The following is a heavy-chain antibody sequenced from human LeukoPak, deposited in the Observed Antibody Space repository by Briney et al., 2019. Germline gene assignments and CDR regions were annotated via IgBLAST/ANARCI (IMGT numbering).Heavy chain of an antibody. CDR1: GYTFSDYY. CDR2: INPNSGET. Sequence: ASVRVSCKTSGYTFSDYYFHWVRQAPGQGLEWMGWINPNSGETNSAQKFQGRVTMTGDTSISTAYMELRRVTSDDTAVYYCARDRDYSNTERGFDYWGQGTLVTVSS. CDR3: ARDRDYSNTERGFDY. J-gene: IGHJ4*02. D-gene: IGHD4-11*01. V-gene: IGHV1-2*02.